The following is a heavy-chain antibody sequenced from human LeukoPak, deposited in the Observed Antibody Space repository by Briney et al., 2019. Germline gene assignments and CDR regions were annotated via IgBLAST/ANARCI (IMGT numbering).Heavy chain of an antibody. CDR2: NYYSGST. CDR1: GGSFSGYY. Sequence: SETLSLTCAVYGGSFSGYYWSWIRQPPGKGLEWIGYNYYSGSTNYNPSLKSRVTISVDTSKNQFSLKLSSVTAADTAVYYCARESTIVVVTAIDYWGQGTLVTVSS. D-gene: IGHD2-21*02. V-gene: IGHV4-59*12. J-gene: IGHJ4*02. CDR3: ARESTIVVVTAIDY.